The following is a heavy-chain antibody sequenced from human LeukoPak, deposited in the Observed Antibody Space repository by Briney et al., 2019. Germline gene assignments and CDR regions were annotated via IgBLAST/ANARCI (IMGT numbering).Heavy chain of an antibody. V-gene: IGHV3-33*08. D-gene: IGHD3/OR15-3a*01. J-gene: IGHJ4*02. Sequence: GGSLRLSCAASGFTFSSYSMNWVRQAPGKGLEWVAIDGTNTYYADSVKGRFTISRDNSKNTLYLQMNSLSGEDTAVYYCVRDKDWYFDYWGQGTLVTVSS. CDR3: VRDKDWYFDY. CDR2: DGTNT. CDR1: GFTFSSYS.